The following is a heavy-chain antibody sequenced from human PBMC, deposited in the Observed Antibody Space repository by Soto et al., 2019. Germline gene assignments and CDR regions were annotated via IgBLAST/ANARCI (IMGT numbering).Heavy chain of an antibody. J-gene: IGHJ4*02. CDR1: GGSISSSSYY. CDR2: IYYSGST. D-gene: IGHD6-6*01. CDR3: ASYSSLSVGD. Sequence: QLQLQESGPGLVKPSETLSLTCTVSGGSISSSSYYWGWIRQPPGKGLEWIGSIYYSGSTYYNPSLKSRVTISVGSAINQLSLKLSSVTAADTAVYYCASYSSLSVGDWGQGTLVTVSS. V-gene: IGHV4-39*01.